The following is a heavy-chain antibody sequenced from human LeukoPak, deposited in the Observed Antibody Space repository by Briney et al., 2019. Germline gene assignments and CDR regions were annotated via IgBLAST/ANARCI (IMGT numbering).Heavy chain of an antibody. J-gene: IGHJ5*02. Sequence: GGSLRLSCAASGFTFSSYSMNWVRQAPGKGLEWVSSISSRSTYIYYADSVKGRFTISRDNAKNALYLQMNSLRAEDTAMYYCARDYYYGSGSHNWFDPWGQGTLVTVSS. CDR2: ISSRSTYI. CDR3: ARDYYYGSGSHNWFDP. V-gene: IGHV3-21*01. D-gene: IGHD3-10*01. CDR1: GFTFSSYS.